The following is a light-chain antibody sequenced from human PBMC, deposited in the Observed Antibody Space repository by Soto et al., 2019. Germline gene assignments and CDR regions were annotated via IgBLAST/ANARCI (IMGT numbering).Light chain of an antibody. V-gene: IGKV4-1*01. CDR1: QRLLYRSNNKNY. Sequence: DTVMSQSPASLAVSLGGRATINCKSSQRLLYRSNNKNYLAWYQHKAGQPPKLLIYWASTRDSGVPDRFSGSGSGTDFTLTINNVQAEDVAIYYCQQYYNPPWTLGRGTKVEI. CDR2: WAS. J-gene: IGKJ1*01. CDR3: QQYYNPPWT.